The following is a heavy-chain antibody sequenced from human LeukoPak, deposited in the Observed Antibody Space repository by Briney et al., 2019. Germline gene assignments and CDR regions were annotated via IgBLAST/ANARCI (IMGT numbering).Heavy chain of an antibody. Sequence: GGSLRLSFAASGFNFSSYSMNSVRQATGKVLEWVSSISSSSSYIYYADPVKGRFTISRDNAKNSLYLQMNSLRAEDTAVYYCARAPLGYCSGGSCYDLDYWGQGTLVTVSS. J-gene: IGHJ4*02. CDR1: GFNFSSYS. CDR2: ISSSSSYI. CDR3: ARAPLGYCSGGSCYDLDY. D-gene: IGHD2-15*01. V-gene: IGHV3-21*01.